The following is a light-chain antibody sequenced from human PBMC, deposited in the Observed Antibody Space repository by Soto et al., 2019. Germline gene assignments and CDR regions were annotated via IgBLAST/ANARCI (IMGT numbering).Light chain of an antibody. V-gene: IGKV1-5*03. J-gene: IGKJ1*01. CDR3: QQYGSSPVT. CDR2: KAS. Sequence: DIQMTQSPSTLSGSVGDRVTITSRASQTISSWLAWYQQKPGKAPKLLIYKASTLKSGVPSRFSGSGSGTDFTLTISRLEPEDFAVYYCQQYGSSPVTFGQGTKVDI. CDR1: QTISSW.